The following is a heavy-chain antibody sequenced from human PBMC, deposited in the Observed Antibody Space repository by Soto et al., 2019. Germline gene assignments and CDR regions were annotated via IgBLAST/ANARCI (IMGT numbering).Heavy chain of an antibody. J-gene: IGHJ4*02. Sequence: GGSLRLSCAGSGFTFRWFGMNWVRQAPGKGLEWVARISNDGSNEYYVDSVKGRFTISRDNSKNTLYLQMDSLRAEDTAVYYCAKGEVRGIIPSYFDYWGLGTLVTSPQ. V-gene: IGHV3-30*18. D-gene: IGHD3-10*01. CDR1: GFTFRWFG. CDR2: ISNDGSNE. CDR3: AKGEVRGIIPSYFDY.